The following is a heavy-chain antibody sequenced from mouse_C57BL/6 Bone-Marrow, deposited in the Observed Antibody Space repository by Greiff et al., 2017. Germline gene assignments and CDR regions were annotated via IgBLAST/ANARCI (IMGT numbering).Heavy chain of an antibody. CDR2: IHPNRGST. D-gene: IGHD1-1*01. Sequence: QVQLQQPGAELVKPGASVKLSCKASGYTFTSYWMHWVKQRPGQGLEWIGMIHPNRGSTNYNEKFKSKATVTVDKSSSTAYMQLSSLTSEDSAVYYCARITTVVATNCDVWGTGTTVTVSS. CDR3: ARITTVVATNCDV. J-gene: IGHJ1*03. CDR1: GYTFTSYW. V-gene: IGHV1-64*01.